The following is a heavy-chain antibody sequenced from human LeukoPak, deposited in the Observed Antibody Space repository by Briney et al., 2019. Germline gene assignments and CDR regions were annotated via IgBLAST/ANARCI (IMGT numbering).Heavy chain of an antibody. V-gene: IGHV5-10-1*04. CDR1: GYGFTTYW. J-gene: IGHJ4*02. D-gene: IGHD2-2*01. Sequence: GESLRISCKGSGYGFTTYWISWVRQMPGEGPEWMGRIHPSDSDTNHSPSFQGQVTMSVDKSINTAYLQWSSLRASDTAMYFCARRQGCSNTACPPDYWGQGTLVTVSS. CDR3: ARRQGCSNTACPPDY. CDR2: IHPSDSDT.